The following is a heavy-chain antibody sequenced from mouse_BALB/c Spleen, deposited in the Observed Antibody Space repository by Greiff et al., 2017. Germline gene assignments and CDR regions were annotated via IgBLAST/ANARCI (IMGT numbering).Heavy chain of an antibody. D-gene: IGHD2-14*01. CDR3: ALYYRYDGFAY. CDR2: INPSTGYT. Sequence: QVQLQQSGAELAKPGASVKMSCKASGYTFTSYWMHWVKQRPGQGLEWIGYINPSTGYTEYNQKFKDKATLTADKSSSTAYMQLSSLTSEDSAVYYCALYYRYDGFAYWGQGTLVTVSA. CDR1: GYTFTSYW. V-gene: IGHV1-7*01. J-gene: IGHJ3*01.